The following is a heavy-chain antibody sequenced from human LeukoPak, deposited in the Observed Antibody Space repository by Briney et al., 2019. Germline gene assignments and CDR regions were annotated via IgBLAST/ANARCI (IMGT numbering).Heavy chain of an antibody. CDR2: ISYDGSNK. D-gene: IGHD3-22*01. CDR3: ARDAYYYYDSSGYTFDY. Sequence: PGRSLRLSCAASGFTFSSYAMHWVRQAPGKGLEWVAVISYDGSNKYYADSVKGRFTISRDNSKNTLYLQMNSLRAEDTAVYYCARDAYYYYDSSGYTFDYWGQGTLVTVSP. CDR1: GFTFSSYA. V-gene: IGHV3-30-3*01. J-gene: IGHJ4*02.